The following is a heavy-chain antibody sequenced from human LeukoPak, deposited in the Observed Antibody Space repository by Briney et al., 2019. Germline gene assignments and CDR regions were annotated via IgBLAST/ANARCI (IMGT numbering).Heavy chain of an antibody. V-gene: IGHV4-39*07. CDR1: GGSISSSSYY. CDR3: ARRISGSYHFDS. D-gene: IGHD1-26*01. CDR2: IYYSGST. J-gene: IGHJ4*02. Sequence: PSETLSLTCTVSGGSISSSSYYWGWIRQPPGKGLEWIGSIYYSGSTYYNPSLKSRVTISVDTSKNQFSLKLSSVTAADTAVYYCARRISGSYHFDSWGQGTLVAVSS.